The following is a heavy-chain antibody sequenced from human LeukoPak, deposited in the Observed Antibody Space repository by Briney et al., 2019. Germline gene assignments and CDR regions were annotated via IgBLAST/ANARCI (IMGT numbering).Heavy chain of an antibody. V-gene: IGHV3-23*01. CDR1: GFTFNSYA. CDR3: TRFSVYYSYYMDV. Sequence: PGGSLRLSCAASGFTFNSYAMSWVRQAPGKGLEWVSAISGSGGSTYYADSVKGRFTISRDNSKNTLYLQMNSLRAEDTAVYYCTRFSVYYSYYMDVWGKGTTVTVSS. J-gene: IGHJ6*03. CDR2: ISGSGGST.